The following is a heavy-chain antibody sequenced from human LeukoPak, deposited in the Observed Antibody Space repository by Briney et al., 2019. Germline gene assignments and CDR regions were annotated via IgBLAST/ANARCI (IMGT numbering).Heavy chain of an antibody. V-gene: IGHV3-7*03. CDR3: ARGPRVRGVIVSHYYGMDV. Sequence: GGSLRLSCAASGFSFSTYWMSWVRQAPGKGLEWVANMKEDGSEKNYVDSVKGRFIISRDNAENSVYLQMNSLRADGTAIYYCARGPRVRGVIVSHYYGMDVWGKGTTITVS. D-gene: IGHD3-10*01. CDR2: MKEDGSEK. CDR1: GFSFSTYW. J-gene: IGHJ6*04.